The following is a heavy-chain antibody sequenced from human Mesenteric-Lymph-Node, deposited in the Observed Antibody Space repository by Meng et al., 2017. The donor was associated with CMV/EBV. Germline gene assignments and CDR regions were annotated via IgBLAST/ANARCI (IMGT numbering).Heavy chain of an antibody. Sequence: GSLRLSCAVYGGSFSGYYWSWIRQPPGKGLEWIGEINHSGSTNYNPSVKSRVTISVDTSKNQFSLKLSSVTAADTAVYYCARGSTGYSSSWYRYWGQGTLVTVSS. D-gene: IGHD6-13*01. CDR1: GGSFSGYY. V-gene: IGHV4-34*01. CDR3: ARGSTGYSSSWYRY. J-gene: IGHJ4*02. CDR2: INHSGST.